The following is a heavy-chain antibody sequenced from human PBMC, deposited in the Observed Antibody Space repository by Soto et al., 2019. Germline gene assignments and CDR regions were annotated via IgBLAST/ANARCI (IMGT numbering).Heavy chain of an antibody. CDR2: ISYDGSNK. CDR3: ERDDVEGVAH. D-gene: IGHD2-15*01. J-gene: IGHJ4*02. V-gene: IGHV3-30-3*01. CDR1: GFTFSSYA. Sequence: QVQLVESGGGVVQPGRSLRLSCAASGFTFSSYAMHWVRQAPGKGLEWVAVISYDGSNKYYADSVKGRFTISRDNSKNTLYQQMNSLRAEDTAVYYCERDDVEGVAHWGQGSLVTVSS.